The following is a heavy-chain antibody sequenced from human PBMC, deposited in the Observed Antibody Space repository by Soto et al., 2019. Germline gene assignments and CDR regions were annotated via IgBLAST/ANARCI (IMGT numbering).Heavy chain of an antibody. J-gene: IGHJ6*02. CDR1: GYTFTSDA. D-gene: IGHD2-21*02. V-gene: IGHV1-3*01. Sequence: VPVKVSCKASGYTFTSDARHWVRQAPGQRLEWMGWINAGNGNTKYSQKFQGRVAITRDTSASTAYMELSSLRSEDTAVYYCARDGTYCGGDCSPYYYYYGMDVWGQGTTVTVSS. CDR3: ARDGTYCGGDCSPYYYYYGMDV. CDR2: INAGNGNT.